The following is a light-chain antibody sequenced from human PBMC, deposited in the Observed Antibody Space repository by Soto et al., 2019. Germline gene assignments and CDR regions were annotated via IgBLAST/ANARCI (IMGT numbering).Light chain of an antibody. CDR3: QQANSFPLT. V-gene: IGKV3-15*01. J-gene: IGKJ4*01. CDR2: GAS. Sequence: EMVFTPSPGTLSLSPGERATLSCRASQSVSTNLAWYQHKPGQAPRLLISGASTRATGLPARFSGSGSGTDFTLTISSLQPEDFATYYCQQANSFPLTFGGGTKVDI. CDR1: QSVSTN.